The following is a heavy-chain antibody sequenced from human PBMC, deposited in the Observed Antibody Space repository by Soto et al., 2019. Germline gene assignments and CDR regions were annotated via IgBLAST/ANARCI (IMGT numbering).Heavy chain of an antibody. CDR3: AKWEDCSGGTCYGDS. D-gene: IGHD2-15*01. J-gene: IGHJ5*01. V-gene: IGHV3-23*01. Sequence: EVQLLESGGGLVQPGGSLRLSCAASGFTFSTYAMSWVRQAPGKGLEWVSAISGSGGTTHYADSVKGRFTISRDNSKNTLYLQMNSLRAEDTAIYYCAKWEDCSGGTCYGDSWGQGSLVTVSS. CDR1: GFTFSTYA. CDR2: ISGSGGTT.